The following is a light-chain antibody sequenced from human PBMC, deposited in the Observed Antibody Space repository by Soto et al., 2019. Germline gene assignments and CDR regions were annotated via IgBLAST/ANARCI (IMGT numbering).Light chain of an antibody. CDR2: GTS. V-gene: IGKV3-20*01. CDR1: QSVASRN. Sequence: IVLTQSPGTLSLSPGERATLSCRASQSVASRNLAWYQQKSGQAPRLLIYGTSSRAAHTPDRFSGSGSGTDFTLTISGLEPEDFAVYYCQHFGNSLWTFGQGTKVEI. J-gene: IGKJ1*01. CDR3: QHFGNSLWT.